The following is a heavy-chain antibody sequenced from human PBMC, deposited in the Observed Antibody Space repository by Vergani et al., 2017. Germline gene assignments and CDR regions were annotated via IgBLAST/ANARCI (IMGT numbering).Heavy chain of an antibody. V-gene: IGHV4-59*11. CDR1: FDSIRNLY. J-gene: IGHJ4*02. Sequence: QVQLQESGPGLVTSSETLSLTCSVSFDSIRNLYCNWIRQPPGKGLEWIGSIHYSENTNYNPALKTRVTIPVYTSKNQFSLTLTSVTAADTAVYYCASDTHSGQRAGRWGQGILGNV. CDR3: ASDTHSGQRAGR. D-gene: IGHD6-19*01. CDR2: IHYSENT.